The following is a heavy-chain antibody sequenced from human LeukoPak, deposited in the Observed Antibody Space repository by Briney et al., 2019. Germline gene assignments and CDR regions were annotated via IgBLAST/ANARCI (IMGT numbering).Heavy chain of an antibody. CDR2: IIPILGIA. J-gene: IGHJ4*02. CDR1: GGTFSSYA. D-gene: IGHD5-12*01. CDR3: ARGSGYDRESFDY. V-gene: IGHV1-69*04. Sequence: SLKVSCKASGGTFSSYAISWVRQAPGQGLDWMGRIIPILGIANYAQKFQGRVTITADKSTSTAYMELSSLRSEDTAVYYCARGSGYDRESFDYWGQGTLVTVSS.